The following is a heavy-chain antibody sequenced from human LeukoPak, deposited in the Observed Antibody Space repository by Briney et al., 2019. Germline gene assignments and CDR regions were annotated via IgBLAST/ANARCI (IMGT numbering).Heavy chain of an antibody. CDR3: ARDMGATRALDI. V-gene: IGHV1-69*13. CDR2: IIPIFGTA. CDR1: GGTFSSYA. J-gene: IGHJ3*02. Sequence: GASVKVSCKASGGTFSSYAISWVRQAPGQGLEWMGGIIPIFGTANYAQKFQGRVTITADESTSTAYMELSSLRSEDTAVYYCARDMGATRALDIWGQGTMVTVSS. D-gene: IGHD1-26*01.